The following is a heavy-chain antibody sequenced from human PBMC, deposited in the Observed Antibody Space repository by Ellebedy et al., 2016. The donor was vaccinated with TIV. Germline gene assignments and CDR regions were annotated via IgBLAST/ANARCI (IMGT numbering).Heavy chain of an antibody. D-gene: IGHD5-18*01. Sequence: SETLSLTCTVSGASISSYYCSWIRQPPGKGLEWIGYIYYSGSANYNPSLKSRVTISVDTSKNQVSLKLTSVTAADTAVYYCARGPLSGYTYGWGQGTLVTVSS. CDR3: ARGPLSGYTYG. J-gene: IGHJ4*02. CDR2: IYYSGSA. CDR1: GASISSYY. V-gene: IGHV4-59*01.